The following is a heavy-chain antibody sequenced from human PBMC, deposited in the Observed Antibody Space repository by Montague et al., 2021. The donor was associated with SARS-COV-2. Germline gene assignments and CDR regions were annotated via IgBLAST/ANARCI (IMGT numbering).Heavy chain of an antibody. CDR2: ISYGGIA. CDR1: GVSITSTNW. D-gene: IGHD4-11*01. V-gene: IGHV4-4*02. CDR3: AGKVLTVPADY. J-gene: IGHJ4*02. Sequence: SETLSFTCAVSGVSITSTNWWSLVRQPPGKVLEWIGEISYGGIATYNPSHKSRATISMDRSRNLFSLKLSSATAADTAIYYCAGKVLTVPADYWGQGTLVTVS.